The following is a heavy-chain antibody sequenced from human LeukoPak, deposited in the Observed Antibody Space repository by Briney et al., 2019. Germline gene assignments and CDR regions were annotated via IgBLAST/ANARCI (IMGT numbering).Heavy chain of an antibody. CDR1: GGSISSYY. D-gene: IGHD6-19*01. CDR2: IYYSGST. CDR3: ARYSSGWHVITGTAFDI. V-gene: IGHV4-59*08. Sequence: SETLSLTCTVSGGSISSYYWSWLRQPPGKGLEWIGYIYYSGSTNYNPSLKSRVTISVDASKNQFSLKLSSVTAADTAVYYCARYSSGWHVITGTAFDIWGQGTMVTVSS. J-gene: IGHJ3*02.